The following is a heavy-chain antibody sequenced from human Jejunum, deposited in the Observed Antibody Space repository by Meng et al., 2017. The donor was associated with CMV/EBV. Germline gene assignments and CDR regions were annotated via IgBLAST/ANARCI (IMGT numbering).Heavy chain of an antibody. CDR3: ASGFLPSWFDP. V-gene: IGHV1-18*01. D-gene: IGHD3-10*01. CDR1: GYTFSSFG. J-gene: IGHJ5*02. CDR2: ISAYNGKT. Sequence: VQLVQSGAEVKKPGASVRVSCKASGYTFSSFGISWVRQAPGQGLEWMGWISAYNGKTNYAQKFQGRVTMTTDTSTSTAYMEVRSLTSDDTAVYYCASGFLPSWFDPWGQGTLVTGSS.